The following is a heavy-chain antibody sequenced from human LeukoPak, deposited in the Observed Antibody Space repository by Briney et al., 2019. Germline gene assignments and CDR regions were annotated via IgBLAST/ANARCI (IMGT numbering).Heavy chain of an antibody. D-gene: IGHD5-18*01. J-gene: IGHJ4*02. V-gene: IGHV3-30*02. CDR2: IRYDGSNK. Sequence: PGGSLRLSCAASGFAFSSYGMHWVRQAPGKGLEWVAFIRYDGSNKYYADSVKGRFTISRDNAKNSLYLQMNSLRAEDTAVYYCARVPNTAGFYFDYWGQGTLVTVSS. CDR3: ARVPNTAGFYFDY. CDR1: GFAFSSYG.